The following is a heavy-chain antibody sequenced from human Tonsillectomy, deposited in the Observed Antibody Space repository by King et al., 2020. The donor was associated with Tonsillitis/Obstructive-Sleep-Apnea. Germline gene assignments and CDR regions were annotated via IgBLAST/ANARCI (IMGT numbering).Heavy chain of an antibody. CDR3: AKGGNKIAATPHYYYYMDV. CDR1: GFTFSSYA. J-gene: IGHJ6*03. Sequence: QLVPSGGGLVQPGGSLRLSCAASGFTFSSYAMSWVRQAPGKGLEWVSAISGSGGSTYYADSVKGRFTISRDNSKNTLYLQMNSLRAEDTAVYYCAKGGNKIAATPHYYYYMDVWGKGTTVTVSS. V-gene: IGHV3-23*04. CDR2: ISGSGGST. D-gene: IGHD6-13*01.